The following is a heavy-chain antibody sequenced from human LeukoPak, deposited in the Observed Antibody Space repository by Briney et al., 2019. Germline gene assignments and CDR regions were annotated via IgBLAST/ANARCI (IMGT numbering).Heavy chain of an antibody. CDR3: ARDIQAYCSSTSCYRYGMDV. J-gene: IGHJ6*02. Sequence: ASVKVSCKASGNTFTSYGISWVRQAPGQGLEWMGWISAYNGNTNYAQKLQGRVTMTTDTSTSTAYMELRSLRSDDTAVYYCARDIQAYCSSTSCYRYGMDVWGQGTTVTVSS. CDR2: ISAYNGNT. CDR1: GNTFTSYG. V-gene: IGHV1-18*01. D-gene: IGHD2-2*01.